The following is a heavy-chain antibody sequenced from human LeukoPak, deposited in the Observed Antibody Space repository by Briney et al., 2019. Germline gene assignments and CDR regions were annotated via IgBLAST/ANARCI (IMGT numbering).Heavy chain of an antibody. Sequence: ASVKVSCKASGYTFTGYYMHWVRQAPGQGLEWMGWINPNSGGTNYAQKFQGRVTMTRDTSISTAYMELSRLRSDDTAVYYCARDLVILECLLYHNGLDYWGQGTLVTVSS. J-gene: IGHJ4*02. D-gene: IGHD3-3*01. CDR1: GYTFTGYY. CDR2: INPNSGGT. CDR3: ARDLVILECLLYHNGLDY. V-gene: IGHV1-2*02.